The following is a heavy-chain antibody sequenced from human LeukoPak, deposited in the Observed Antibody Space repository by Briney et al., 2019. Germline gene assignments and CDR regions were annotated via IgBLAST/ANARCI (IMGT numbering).Heavy chain of an antibody. V-gene: IGHV1-46*01. J-gene: IGHJ6*02. Sequence: GASVKVSCKASGYTFTTYYLHWVRQAPGQGLEWMGLINPSGGGTSYAQKFQGRVTMTEDTSTDTAYMELSSLRSEDTAVYYCATDKRVYTIFGVVIPQYYGMDVWGQGTTVTVSS. CDR1: GYTFTTYY. CDR3: ATDKRVYTIFGVVIPQYYGMDV. D-gene: IGHD3-3*01. CDR2: INPSGGGT.